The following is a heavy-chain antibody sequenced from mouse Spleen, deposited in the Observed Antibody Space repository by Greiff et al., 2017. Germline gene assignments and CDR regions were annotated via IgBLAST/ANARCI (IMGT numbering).Heavy chain of an antibody. CDR2: ISYDGSN. J-gene: IGHJ3*01. Sequence: EVKLLESGPGLVKPSQSLSLTCSVTGYSITSGYYWNWIRQFPGNKLEWMGYISYDGSNNYNPSLKNRISITRDTSKNQFFLKLNSVTTEDTATYYCARWRITTEAYWGQGTLVTVSA. D-gene: IGHD1-1*01. V-gene: IGHV3-6*01. CDR1: GYSITSGYY. CDR3: ARWRITTEAY.